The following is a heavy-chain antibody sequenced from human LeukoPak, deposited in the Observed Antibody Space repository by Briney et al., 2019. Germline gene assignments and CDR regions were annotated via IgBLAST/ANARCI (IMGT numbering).Heavy chain of an antibody. V-gene: IGHV3-53*01. Sequence: GGSLRLSCAASGFTVSNNYMTWVRQAPGKGLEWVSVIYSGGDTYYADSVKGRFTISRDNSKNTLFLQMDSLRADGTAVYYCATDWAYWGQGTLVTVSS. CDR2: IYSGGDT. CDR1: GFTVSNNY. D-gene: IGHD3-16*01. J-gene: IGHJ4*02. CDR3: ATDWAY.